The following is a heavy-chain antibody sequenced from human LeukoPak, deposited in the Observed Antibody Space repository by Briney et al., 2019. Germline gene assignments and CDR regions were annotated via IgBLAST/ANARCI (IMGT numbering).Heavy chain of an antibody. CDR2: INPNSGGT. CDR1: GYTFTGYY. V-gene: IGHV1-2*02. CDR3: ARDENPSVYCSGDSCYEAGY. Sequence: ASVKVSCKASGYTFTGYYMHWVRQAPGQGLEWMGWINPNSGGTNYAQKFQGRVTMTRDTSISTAYMELSRLRSDDTAVYYCARDENPSVYCSGDSCYEAGYWGQGTLVTVSS. D-gene: IGHD2-15*01. J-gene: IGHJ4*02.